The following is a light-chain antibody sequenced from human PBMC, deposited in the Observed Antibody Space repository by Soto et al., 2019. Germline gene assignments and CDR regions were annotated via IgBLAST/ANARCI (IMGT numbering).Light chain of an antibody. Sequence: DIVMTQSPLSLPVTPGEPASISCRSSQSLLHSNGYNYLDWYLQKPGQSPQLLIYLGSNLASGVPDRFSGSGSGTDFTLKISRVEAEDVGVYYCMQALQTPLYTFGQGTKVDIK. V-gene: IGKV2-28*01. J-gene: IGKJ2*01. CDR3: MQALQTPLYT. CDR1: QSLLHSNGYNY. CDR2: LGS.